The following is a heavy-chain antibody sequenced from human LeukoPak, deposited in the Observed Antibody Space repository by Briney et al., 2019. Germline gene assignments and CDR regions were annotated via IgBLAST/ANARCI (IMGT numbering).Heavy chain of an antibody. Sequence: GGSLRLSCAASGFTFSSYGLHWVRQAPGKGLEWVAVISYDGSNKYYADSVKGRFTISRDNSKNTLYLQMNSLRAEDTAVYYCVKQRGIYLDFDYWGQGTLVTVSS. CDR1: GFTFSSYG. J-gene: IGHJ4*02. CDR2: ISYDGSNK. D-gene: IGHD1-26*01. CDR3: VKQRGIYLDFDY. V-gene: IGHV3-30*18.